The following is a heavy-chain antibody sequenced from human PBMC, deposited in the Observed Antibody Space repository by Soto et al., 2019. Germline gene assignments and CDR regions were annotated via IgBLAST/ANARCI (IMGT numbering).Heavy chain of an antibody. V-gene: IGHV3-74*03. CDR3: ATLNSFGSDY. CDR2: IYSDGSGT. J-gene: IGHJ4*02. D-gene: IGHD5-18*01. Sequence: EVQLVESGGGLVQPGGSLRLSCTASGFSFSNYWMHWVRQAPGKGLVWVSRIYSDGSGTMYADSVKGRFTISRDNAKSTLYLQMNSLRAADTAVYYCATLNSFGSDYWGRGTLVTVSS. CDR1: GFSFSNYW.